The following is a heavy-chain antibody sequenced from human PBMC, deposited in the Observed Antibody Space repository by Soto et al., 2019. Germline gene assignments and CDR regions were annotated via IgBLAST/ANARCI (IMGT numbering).Heavy chain of an antibody. Sequence: GGSLRLSCAASGFTFSSYGMHWVRQAPGKGLVWVAVISNDGSNKYYADSVRGRFTISRDNSKNTLYLQMNSLRAEDTAVYYCAKEARPIVVPKTTYYYYVMDVWGQGTTVTVSS. CDR1: GFTFSSYG. J-gene: IGHJ6*02. V-gene: IGHV3-30*18. D-gene: IGHD2-2*01. CDR3: AKEARPIVVPKTTYYYYVMDV. CDR2: ISNDGSNK.